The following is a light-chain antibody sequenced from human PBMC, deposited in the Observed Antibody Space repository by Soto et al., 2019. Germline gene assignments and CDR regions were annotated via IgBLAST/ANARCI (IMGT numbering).Light chain of an antibody. J-gene: IGKJ4*01. CDR3: QQIYSAPLT. Sequence: DIQMTQSPSSLSASVGDRVTITCRASQSITTYLNWYRQKPGKAXKLLIYAASSLQSGVPSRFSGSGSETEFTLSISSLQPEDFATYFCQQIYSAPLTFGGGTKVDIK. CDR2: AAS. CDR1: QSITTY. V-gene: IGKV1-39*01.